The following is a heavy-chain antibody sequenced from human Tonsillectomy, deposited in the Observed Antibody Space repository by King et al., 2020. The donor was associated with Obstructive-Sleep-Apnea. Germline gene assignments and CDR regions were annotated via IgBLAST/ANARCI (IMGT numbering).Heavy chain of an antibody. Sequence: HEQLVQSGAEVKKPGASVKVSCKASGYTFTGFYIHWVRQAPGQGLECMGWIDPHSGGTNYAQKFQGRVTMTRDTSISTAYMELSRLRSDDTAFYYCARVVVDHYDSSGYLYWGQGTLVTVSS. CDR2: IDPHSGGT. CDR3: ARVVVDHYDSSGYLY. J-gene: IGHJ4*02. D-gene: IGHD3-22*01. CDR1: GYTFTGFY. V-gene: IGHV1-2*02.